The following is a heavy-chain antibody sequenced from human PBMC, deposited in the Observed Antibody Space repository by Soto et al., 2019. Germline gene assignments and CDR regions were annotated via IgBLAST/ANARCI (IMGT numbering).Heavy chain of an antibody. Sequence: KPSETLSLTCTVSGGSISTYYWSWVRQPPGKGLEWIGYIYYSGSTNYNPSLKSRVTISVDTSKNQFSLKLSSVTAADTAVYYCARGYYGSSGYSFDHWGQGTLVTVSS. CDR1: GGSISTYY. CDR3: ARGYYGSSGYSFDH. D-gene: IGHD3-22*01. CDR2: IYYSGST. V-gene: IGHV4-59*01. J-gene: IGHJ4*02.